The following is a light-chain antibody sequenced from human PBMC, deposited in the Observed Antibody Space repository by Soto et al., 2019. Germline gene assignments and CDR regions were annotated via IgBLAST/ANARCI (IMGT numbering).Light chain of an antibody. CDR1: QSVSSN. CDR3: QQYNNWPPIT. J-gene: IGKJ5*01. Sequence: EIVMTQSPATLSVSPGERATLSCRASQSVSSNLAWYQQKPGQAPRLLIYGASTRATGIPARFSGSGSGTEFTLTISGLQSEAFAVYYCQQYNNWPPITFGQGTRQEIK. V-gene: IGKV3-15*01. CDR2: GAS.